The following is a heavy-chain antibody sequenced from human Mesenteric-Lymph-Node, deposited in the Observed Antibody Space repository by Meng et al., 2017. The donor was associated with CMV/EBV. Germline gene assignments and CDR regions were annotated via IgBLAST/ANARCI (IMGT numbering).Heavy chain of an antibody. CDR3: ARAMTASFYYYALHV. V-gene: IGHV1-69*10. CDR2: IIPILGIA. D-gene: IGHD2-2*01. CDR1: GGTFSSYA. Sequence: SVKVSCKASGGTFSSYAISWVRQAPGQGLEWMGGIIPILGIANYAQKFQGRVTITADKSTSTAYMELSSLTSEDTAVYYCARAMTASFYYYALHVWGQGTTVTVSS. J-gene: IGHJ6*02.